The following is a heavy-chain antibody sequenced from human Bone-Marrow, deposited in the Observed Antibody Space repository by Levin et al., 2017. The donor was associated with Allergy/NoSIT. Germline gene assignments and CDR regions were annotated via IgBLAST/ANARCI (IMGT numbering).Heavy chain of an antibody. V-gene: IGHV1-18*01. Sequence: GESLKISCKASGYTFDSHGITWVRQAPGQGLEWMGWVSPYNGDTNYAQKFQGRLTMTTDTPSNTVYMELTTLRSDDTAVYYCTGAYASAYQSDYWGQGTLVTVSS. CDR3: TGAYASAYQSDY. CDR1: GYTFDSHG. J-gene: IGHJ4*02. D-gene: IGHD3-16*01. CDR2: VSPYNGDT.